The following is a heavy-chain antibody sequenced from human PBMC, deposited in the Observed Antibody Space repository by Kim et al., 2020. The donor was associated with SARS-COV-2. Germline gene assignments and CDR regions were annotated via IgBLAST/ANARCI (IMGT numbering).Heavy chain of an antibody. Sequence: ASVKVSCKASGYTFTSYYMHWVRQAPGQGLEWMGIINPSGGSTSYAQKFQGRVTMTRDTSTSTVYMELSSLRSEDTAVYYCARGGYCSGGSCYELSYYYYYMDVWGKGTTVTVSS. CDR1: GYTFTSYY. CDR2: INPSGGST. J-gene: IGHJ6*03. D-gene: IGHD2-15*01. V-gene: IGHV1-46*01. CDR3: ARGGYCSGGSCYELSYYYYYMDV.